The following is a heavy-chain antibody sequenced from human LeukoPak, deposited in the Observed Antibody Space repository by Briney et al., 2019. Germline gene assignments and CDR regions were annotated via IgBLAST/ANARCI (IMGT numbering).Heavy chain of an antibody. Sequence: PSETLSLTCTVSGGSISTYHWSWIRQPPGKGLEWIGYIYYSASTNYNPSPKSRVNISVATSKNQFSLKLSSVTAADTAVYYYARRMDDDFDIWGQGTMVTVSS. J-gene: IGHJ3*02. V-gene: IGHV4-59*01. D-gene: IGHD2-8*01. CDR3: ARRMDDDFDI. CDR2: IYYSAST. CDR1: GGSISTYH.